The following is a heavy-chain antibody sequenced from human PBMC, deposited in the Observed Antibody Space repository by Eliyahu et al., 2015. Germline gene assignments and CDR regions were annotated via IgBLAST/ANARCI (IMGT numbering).Heavy chain of an antibody. Sequence: QITLKESGPTLVQPTQTLTLTCTFSGFSLNTRGVSVAWIRQPPGKALEWLALIYWDDDKRYSPSLRSRLTITKDTSKNQVVLTMTNMDPVDTATYCCARYTYSAGSARGVHSFDIWGQGTMVTVSS. J-gene: IGHJ3*02. CDR3: ARYTYSAGSARGVHSFDI. V-gene: IGHV2-5*02. D-gene: IGHD3-10*01. CDR2: IYWDDDK. CDR1: GFSLNTRGVS.